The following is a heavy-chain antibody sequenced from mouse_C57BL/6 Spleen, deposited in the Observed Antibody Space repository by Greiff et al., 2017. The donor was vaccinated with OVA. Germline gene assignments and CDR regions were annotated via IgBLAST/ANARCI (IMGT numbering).Heavy chain of an antibody. V-gene: IGHV1-61*01. CDR1: GYTFTSYC. CDR3: ARALWIDGYFYFDY. J-gene: IGHJ2*01. D-gene: IGHD2-3*01. Sequence: QVQLQQPGAELVRPGSSVKLSCKASGYTFTSYCMDWVKQRPGQGLEWIGNIYPSDSDTHYNQKFKDKATLTVDKSSSTAYMQLSSLTSEDSAVYYCARALWIDGYFYFDYWGQGTTLTVSS. CDR2: IYPSDSDT.